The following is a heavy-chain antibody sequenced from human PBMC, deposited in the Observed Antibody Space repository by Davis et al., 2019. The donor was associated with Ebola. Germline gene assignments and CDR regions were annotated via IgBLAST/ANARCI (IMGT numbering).Heavy chain of an antibody. J-gene: IGHJ3*02. CDR2: FRAYNGNT. D-gene: IGHD2-15*01. Sequence: ASVKVSRKASGYTFANYGIHWVRPAPGPGLEWMGWFRAYNGNTKYAQKLQGRVTMTTDSSTSTAYMELRSLRSEDTAVYYCAAGGVGGGFDIWGQGTMVTVSS. V-gene: IGHV1-18*04. CDR1: GYTFANYG. CDR3: AAGGVGGGFDI.